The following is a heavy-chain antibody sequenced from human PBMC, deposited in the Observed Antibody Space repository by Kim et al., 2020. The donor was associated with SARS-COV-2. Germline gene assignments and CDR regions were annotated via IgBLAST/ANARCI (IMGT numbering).Heavy chain of an antibody. CDR2: IYPGDSDT. CDR1: GYSFTSYW. Sequence: GESLKISCKGSGYSFTSYWIGWVRQMPGKGLEWMGIIYPGDSDTRYSPSFQGQVTISADKSISTAYLQWSSLKASDTAMYYCARLIAARQRDGGRLDYWGQGTLVTVSS. V-gene: IGHV5-51*01. D-gene: IGHD6-6*01. CDR3: ARLIAARQRDGGRLDY. J-gene: IGHJ4*02.